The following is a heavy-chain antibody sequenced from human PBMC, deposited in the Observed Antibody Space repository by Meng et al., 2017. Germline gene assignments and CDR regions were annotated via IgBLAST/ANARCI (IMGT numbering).Heavy chain of an antibody. V-gene: IGHV1-46*01. CDR1: GYTFTSYY. Sequence: QALLVQSGGEVKKPGASVKVSCKASGYTFTSYYMHWVRQAPGQGLEWMGIINPSGGSTSYAQKFQGRVTMTRDTSTSTVYMELSSLRSEDTAVYYCARGYLPYDSSGYYFDYWGQGTLVTVSS. J-gene: IGHJ4*02. CDR2: INPSGGST. D-gene: IGHD3-22*01. CDR3: ARGYLPYDSSGYYFDY.